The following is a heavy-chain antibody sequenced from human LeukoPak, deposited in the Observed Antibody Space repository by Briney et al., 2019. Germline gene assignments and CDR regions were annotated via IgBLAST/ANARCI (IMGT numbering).Heavy chain of an antibody. Sequence: GGSLRLSCAASGFTFSSYAMHWVRQAPGKGLEGVAVISYDGSNKYYADSVKGRFTIARDNSKNTLYLQMNSLRAEATAVYYCARGTWEHDILTGPYDYWGQGTLVTVSS. CDR1: GFTFSSYA. V-gene: IGHV3-30*04. J-gene: IGHJ4*02. CDR2: ISYDGSNK. D-gene: IGHD3-9*01. CDR3: ARGTWEHDILTGPYDY.